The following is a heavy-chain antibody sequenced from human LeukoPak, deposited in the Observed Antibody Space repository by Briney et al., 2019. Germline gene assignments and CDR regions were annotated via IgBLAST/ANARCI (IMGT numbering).Heavy chain of an antibody. CDR3: ATIKRGSIFGYFDF. D-gene: IGHD5-18*01. Sequence: SQTLSLTCTVSGGSSSSHYWSWIRQPPGKGLEWIGYMFDTGRTKDNPSLKSRVTLSADTSKNQFSLRLSSVTAADTAVYYCATIKRGSIFGYFDFWGQGILVTVSS. CDR1: GGSSSSHY. V-gene: IGHV4-59*11. J-gene: IGHJ4*01. CDR2: MFDTGRT.